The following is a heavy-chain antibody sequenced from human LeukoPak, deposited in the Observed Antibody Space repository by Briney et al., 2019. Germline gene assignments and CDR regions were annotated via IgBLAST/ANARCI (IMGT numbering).Heavy chain of an antibody. D-gene: IGHD3/OR15-3a*01. CDR2: IYYSGTT. J-gene: IGHJ4*02. V-gene: IGHV4-39*01. Sequence: PGGSLRLSCAASGFTFSSYAMSWVRQPPGKGLEWIGNIYYSGTTYYNPSLKSRVTISVDTSKNQFSLNLSSVTAADTAVFYCARSSLIFGHFDYWGQGALVTVSS. CDR1: GFTFSSYA. CDR3: ARSSLIFGHFDY.